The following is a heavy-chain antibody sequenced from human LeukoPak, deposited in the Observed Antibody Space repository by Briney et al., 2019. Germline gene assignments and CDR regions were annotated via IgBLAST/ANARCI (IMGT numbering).Heavy chain of an antibody. CDR3: ARITVFGVAMGY. V-gene: IGHV4-39*01. CDR2: IYYSGST. J-gene: IGHJ4*02. D-gene: IGHD3-3*01. CDR1: GGSISSSSYY. Sequence: PSETLSLTCTVSGGSISSSSYYWGWIRQPPGKGLEWIGSIYYSGSTYYNPSLKSRVTISVDTSKNQFSLKLSSVTAADTAVYYCARITVFGVAMGYWGQGTLDTVSS.